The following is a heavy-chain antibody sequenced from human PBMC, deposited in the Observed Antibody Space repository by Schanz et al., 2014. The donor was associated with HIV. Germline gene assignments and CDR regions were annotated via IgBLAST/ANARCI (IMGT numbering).Heavy chain of an antibody. Sequence: QVQLVESGGGVVQPGRSLRLSCAVSGFTFSNYAMNWVRQAPGKGLEWVAVIWFDGSNKYYSDSVKGRFTISRDNSKNALFLQMNSLRAEDTAVYYCARGSARPDYYYYAMDVWGQGTTVTVS. CDR2: IWFDGSNK. D-gene: IGHD6-6*01. J-gene: IGHJ6*02. CDR1: GFTFSNYA. CDR3: ARGSARPDYYYYAMDV. V-gene: IGHV3-33*08.